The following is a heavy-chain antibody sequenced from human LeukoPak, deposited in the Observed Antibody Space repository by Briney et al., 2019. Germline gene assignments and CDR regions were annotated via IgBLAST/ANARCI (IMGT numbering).Heavy chain of an antibody. CDR3: ARLVFSSGWYGSGEVDY. Sequence: SETLSLTCTVSGGSISTSNYYWGWIRQPPGKGLEWIGSIYYSGSTYYNPSLKSRVTISVDTSKNQFSLKLSSVTAADTAAYYCARLVFSSGWYGSGEVDYWGQGTLVTVSS. J-gene: IGHJ4*02. V-gene: IGHV4-39*01. CDR2: IYYSGST. D-gene: IGHD6-19*01. CDR1: GGSISTSNYY.